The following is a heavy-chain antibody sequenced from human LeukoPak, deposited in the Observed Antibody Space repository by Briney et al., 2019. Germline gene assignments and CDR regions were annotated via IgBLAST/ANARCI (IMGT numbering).Heavy chain of an antibody. CDR2: IKRQIDGGTT. Sequence: GGSLRLSCATSGFIFSNAWMSWVRQAPGKGLEWVGRIKRQIDGGTTDYAAPVKGRFTISRDDSKNTLYLHMNSLKIEDTAVYYCTSDPPGASDYWGQGTLVTVFS. D-gene: IGHD1-1*01. CDR1: GFIFSNAW. CDR3: TSDPPGASDY. V-gene: IGHV3-15*01. J-gene: IGHJ4*02.